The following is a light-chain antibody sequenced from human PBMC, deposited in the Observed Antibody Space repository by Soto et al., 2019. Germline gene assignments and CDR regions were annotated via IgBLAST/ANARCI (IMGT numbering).Light chain of an antibody. Sequence: DIQMTQSPSTLSASVGDRVTITCRASQSISSWLAWYQQKPGKAPKLLIYKASSLESGVPPRFSGSGSGTEFTLTISSLQPDDFATYYCQQYSSESSFGQGTKLEIK. CDR3: QQYSSESS. CDR1: QSISSW. CDR2: KAS. J-gene: IGKJ2*01. V-gene: IGKV1-5*03.